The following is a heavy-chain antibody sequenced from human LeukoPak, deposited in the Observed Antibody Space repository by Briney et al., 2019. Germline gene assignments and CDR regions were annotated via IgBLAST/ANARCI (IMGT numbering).Heavy chain of an antibody. Sequence: PGGSLRLSCAASGFTFSNAWMSWVRQAPGKGLEWVGRIKRQPDGGTTDYAAPVKARFTISRDDSRNTLYLQMNSLKTEDTAVYYCTTQPGGDHSGAFDYWGQGTMVTVSS. D-gene: IGHD1-14*01. J-gene: IGHJ4*02. CDR3: TTQPGGDHSGAFDY. CDR2: IKRQPDGGTT. CDR1: GFTFSNAW. V-gene: IGHV3-15*01.